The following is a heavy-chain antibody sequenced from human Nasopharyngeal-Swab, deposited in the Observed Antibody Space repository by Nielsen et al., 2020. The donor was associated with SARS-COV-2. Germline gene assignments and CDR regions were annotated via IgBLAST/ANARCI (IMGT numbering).Heavy chain of an antibody. D-gene: IGHD3-22*01. CDR3: ARDVYDSSGYYYQDY. V-gene: IGHV4-59*11. CDR1: GDSSSTQY. J-gene: IGHJ4*02. CDR2: IYYSGST. Sequence: SETLSLTCTVSGDSSSTQYSSWIRQPPGKGLEFIGYIYYSGSTNYNPSLKSRVTISVDTSKNQFSLKLSSVTAADTAVYYCARDVYDSSGYYYQDYWGQGTLVTVSS.